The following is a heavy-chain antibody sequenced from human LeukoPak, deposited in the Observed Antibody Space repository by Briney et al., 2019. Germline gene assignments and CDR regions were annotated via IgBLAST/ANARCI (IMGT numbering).Heavy chain of an antibody. Sequence: ASVKVSCKVSGYTLTELSMHWVRQAPGKGLEWVGGFDPEDGETIYAQKFQGRVTMTEDTSTDTAYMELSSLRSEDTAVYYCATGSLTIFTYPLDYWGQGTLVTVSS. J-gene: IGHJ4*02. CDR2: FDPEDGET. CDR3: ATGSLTIFTYPLDY. V-gene: IGHV1-24*01. D-gene: IGHD3-9*01. CDR1: GYTLTELS.